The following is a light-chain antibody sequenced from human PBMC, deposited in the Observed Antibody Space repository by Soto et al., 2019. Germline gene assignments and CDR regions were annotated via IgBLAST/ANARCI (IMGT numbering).Light chain of an antibody. J-gene: IGKJ5*01. CDR3: QQYNNWPPLT. V-gene: IGKV3-15*01. Sequence: EIVISQSPPTLYVSQGERATLSCRGSQSVSSNLAWYQQKPGQAPRLLIYGASSRATGIPARFSGSGSGTEFTLTISSLQSEDFAVYYCQQYNNWPPLTFGQGTRLEI. CDR1: QSVSSN. CDR2: GAS.